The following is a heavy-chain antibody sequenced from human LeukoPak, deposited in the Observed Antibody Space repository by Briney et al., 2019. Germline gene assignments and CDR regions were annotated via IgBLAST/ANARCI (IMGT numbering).Heavy chain of an antibody. D-gene: IGHD3-9*01. CDR3: ARIRVLRYFDWSPPYYYYYGMDV. CDR1: GGSFSGYY. V-gene: IGHV4-34*01. CDR2: INHSGST. Sequence: SETLSLTCAVYGGSFSGYYWNWIRQPPGEGLEWIGEINHSGSTNYNPSLKSRVTISVDTSKNQFSLKLSSVTAADTAVYYCARIRVLRYFDWSPPYYYYYGMDVWGQGTTVTVSS. J-gene: IGHJ6*02.